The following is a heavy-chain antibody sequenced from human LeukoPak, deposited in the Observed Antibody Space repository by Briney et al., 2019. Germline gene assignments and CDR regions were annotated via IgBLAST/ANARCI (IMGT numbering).Heavy chain of an antibody. CDR3: ATYIIAVAGTRVY. Sequence: GGSLRLSCAASGFTFSSYGMHWARQAPGKGLEWVAVIWYDGSNKYYADSVKGRFTISRDNSKNTLYLQMNSLRAEDTAVYYCATYIIAVAGTRVYWGQGTLVTVSS. V-gene: IGHV3-33*08. CDR1: GFTFSSYG. CDR2: IWYDGSNK. J-gene: IGHJ4*02. D-gene: IGHD6-19*01.